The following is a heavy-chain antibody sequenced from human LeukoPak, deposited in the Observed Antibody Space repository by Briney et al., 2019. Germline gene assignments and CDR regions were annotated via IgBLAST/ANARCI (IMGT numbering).Heavy chain of an antibody. J-gene: IGHJ6*03. CDR2: INTDTGNP. D-gene: IGHD3-10*01. CDR1: GYTFTSYA. Sequence: ASVKVSCKASGYTFTSYAMNWVRQAHGQGLEWMGLINTDTGNPTYAQGFTGRFVFSLDTSVSTAYLQISSLKAEDTAVYYCARSGGSGSYYARYYYYYMDVWGKGTTVTVSS. V-gene: IGHV7-4-1*02. CDR3: ARSGGSGSYYARYYYYYMDV.